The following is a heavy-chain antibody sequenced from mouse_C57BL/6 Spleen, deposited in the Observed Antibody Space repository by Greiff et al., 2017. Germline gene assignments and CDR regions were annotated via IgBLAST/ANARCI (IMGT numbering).Heavy chain of an antibody. Sequence: QVQLQQPGAELVKPGASVKLSCKASGYTFTSYWMQWVKQRPGQGLEWIGEIDPSDSYTNYNQKFKGKATLTVDTSSSTAYMELRSLTSEDSAVYYCAREGGPEDRYAMDYWGQGTSVTVSS. CDR3: AREGGPEDRYAMDY. CDR1: GYTFTSYW. CDR2: IDPSDSYT. J-gene: IGHJ4*01. V-gene: IGHV1-50*01. D-gene: IGHD3-3*01.